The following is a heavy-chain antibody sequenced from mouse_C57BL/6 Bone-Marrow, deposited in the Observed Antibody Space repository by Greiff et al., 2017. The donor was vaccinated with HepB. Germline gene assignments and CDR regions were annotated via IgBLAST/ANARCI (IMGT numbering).Heavy chain of an antibody. Sequence: QVTLKESGPGILQPSQTLSLTCSFSGFSLSTFGMGVGWIRQPSGKGLEWLAHIWWDDDKYYNPALKSRLTISKDTSKNQVFLKIANVDTADTATYYCARYVYYYGSSSFAYWGQGTLVTVSA. J-gene: IGHJ3*01. CDR3: ARYVYYYGSSSFAY. V-gene: IGHV8-8*01. CDR1: GFSLSTFGMG. CDR2: IWWDDDK. D-gene: IGHD1-1*01.